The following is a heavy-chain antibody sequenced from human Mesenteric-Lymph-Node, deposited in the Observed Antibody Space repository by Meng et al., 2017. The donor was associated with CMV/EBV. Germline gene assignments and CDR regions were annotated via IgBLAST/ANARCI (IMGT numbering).Heavy chain of an antibody. CDR3: ARGHYYGSGSYAYYFDY. CDR1: YTCTSYA. CDR2: INAGNGNT. D-gene: IGHD3-10*01. V-gene: IGHV1-3*01. Sequence: YTCTSYAMHWVRQAPGQRLEWMGWINAGNGNTKYSQKFQGRVTITRDTSASTAYMELSSLRSEDTAVYYCARGHYYGSGSYAYYFDYWGQGTLVTVSS. J-gene: IGHJ4*02.